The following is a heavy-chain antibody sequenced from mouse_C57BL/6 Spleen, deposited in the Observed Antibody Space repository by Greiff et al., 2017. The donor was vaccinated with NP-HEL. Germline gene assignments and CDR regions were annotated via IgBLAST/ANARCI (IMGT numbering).Heavy chain of an antibody. V-gene: IGHV1-15*01. J-gene: IGHJ3*01. Sequence: VQLQQSGAELVRPGASVTLSCKAPGYTFNDYEMYWVKQTHVHGLEWIGAIDPETGGTAYNQKFKGKAILTADKSSSTAYMELRSLTSYDSAVYDDTRSVDKASFACWGERGLVSVSA. CDR1: GYTFNDYE. CDR3: TRSVDKASFAC. CDR2: IDPETGGT.